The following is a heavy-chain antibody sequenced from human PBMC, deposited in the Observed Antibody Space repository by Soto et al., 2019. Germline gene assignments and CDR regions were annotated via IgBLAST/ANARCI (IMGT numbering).Heavy chain of an antibody. V-gene: IGHV4-39*01. D-gene: IGHD3-16*01. Sequence: SETLSLTCSVSGGSISSSSYYWGWIRQPPGKGLEWIGSIYYSGSTYYNPSLKSRVTISVDTSKNQFSLKLSSVTAADTAVYYCASGGDKTDDYWGQGTLVTVSS. CDR1: GGSISSSSYY. CDR3: ASGGDKTDDY. CDR2: IYYSGST. J-gene: IGHJ4*02.